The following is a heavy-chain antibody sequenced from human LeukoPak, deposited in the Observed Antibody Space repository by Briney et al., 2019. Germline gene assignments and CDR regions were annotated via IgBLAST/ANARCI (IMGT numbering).Heavy chain of an antibody. CDR3: ASRYTGSWYGY. J-gene: IGHJ4*02. D-gene: IGHD6-13*01. V-gene: IGHV3-30*14. CDR2: MSFDENDK. CDR1: GFSFSTYA. Sequence: GGSLRLSCAGSGFSFSTYAVHWVRQAPGKGLEWLAVMSFDENDKRYADSVKGRFTISRDNSNNTVYLQMDSLRAEDTAVYYCASRYTGSWYGYWGQGTLVTVSS.